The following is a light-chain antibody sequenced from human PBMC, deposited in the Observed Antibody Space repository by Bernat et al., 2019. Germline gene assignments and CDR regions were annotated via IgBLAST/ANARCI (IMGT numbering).Light chain of an antibody. Sequence: QSVLTQPPSASGTPGQRVTISCSGSSSNIGSNVVSWYQQLPGTAPKLLIYANNQRPSGVPDRVSGSKSGTSASLAISGLQSEVEADYYCAAWDDSLNAWVFGGGTKLTVL. CDR1: SSNIGSNV. V-gene: IGLV1-44*01. CDR3: AAWDDSLNAWV. J-gene: IGLJ3*02. CDR2: ANN.